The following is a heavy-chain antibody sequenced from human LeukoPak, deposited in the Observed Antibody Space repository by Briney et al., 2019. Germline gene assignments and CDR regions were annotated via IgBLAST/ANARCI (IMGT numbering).Heavy chain of an antibody. CDR3: ARDPTFFDY. J-gene: IGHJ4*02. Sequence: PGGSLRLSCAASGFXFSSYEINWVRQAPGKGLEWVSYIGSRGSIKYYADSVKGRFTISRDNAKNSLYLQMNSLRAEDTAVYYCARDPTFFDYWGQGTLVTVSS. D-gene: IGHD4-11*01. V-gene: IGHV3-48*03. CDR1: GFXFSSYE. CDR2: IGSRGSIK.